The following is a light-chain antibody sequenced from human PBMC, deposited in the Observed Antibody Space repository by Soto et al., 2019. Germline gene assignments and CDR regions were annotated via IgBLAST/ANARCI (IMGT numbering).Light chain of an antibody. V-gene: IGKV3-20*01. CDR1: ESVSSNY. J-gene: IGKJ4*01. CDR3: QQSGVSPLS. CDR2: DAS. Sequence: IVLTQSPDTLSLSPGERATLFCRASESVSSNYLAWYQQKPGQAPRLLIYDASIRATGIPDRFSGSGSGTDFSLTISRLEPGDSAVYYCQQSGVSPLSFGGGTK.